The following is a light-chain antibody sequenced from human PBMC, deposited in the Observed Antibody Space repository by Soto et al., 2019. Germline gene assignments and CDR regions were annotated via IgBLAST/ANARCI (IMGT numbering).Light chain of an antibody. V-gene: IGLV2-14*01. CDR2: DVS. J-gene: IGLJ2*01. Sequence: QSALTQPASVSGSPGQSITISCTGISSDVGGYNYVSWYQQHPDKAPKLMIYDVSNRRSGVSNRFSGSKSGTTASLTISGRQAEDEADYYCYSYTSSSTVLFGGGTKLTVL. CDR3: YSYTSSSTVL. CDR1: SSDVGGYNY.